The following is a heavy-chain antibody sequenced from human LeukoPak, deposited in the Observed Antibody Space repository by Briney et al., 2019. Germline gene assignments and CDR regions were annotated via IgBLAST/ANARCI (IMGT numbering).Heavy chain of an antibody. CDR1: SDSFSSSSFY. Sequence: SETLSLTCSVSSDSFSSSSFYWGWIRQPPGKGLEWIGYIDHSGTTNYNPSLKSRVSISSDTSKNQFSLELNSVTAADTAVYYCARLKATVSIHAYFDSWGQGTLVTVSS. V-gene: IGHV4-61*01. D-gene: IGHD4-17*01. CDR3: ARLKATVSIHAYFDS. CDR2: IDHSGTT. J-gene: IGHJ4*02.